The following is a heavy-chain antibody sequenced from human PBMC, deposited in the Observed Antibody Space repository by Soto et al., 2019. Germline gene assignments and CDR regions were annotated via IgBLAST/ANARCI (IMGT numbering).Heavy chain of an antibody. CDR1: GGSISSYY. D-gene: IGHD1-1*01. Sequence: SETLSLTCTVSGGSISSYYWSWIRQPPGKGLEWIGEIYHSGSTNYNPSLKSRVTISVDKSKNQFSLKLSSVTAADTAVYYCARAAATDYYYYGMDVWGQGTTVTVSS. V-gene: IGHV4-59*12. CDR3: ARAAATDYYYYGMDV. J-gene: IGHJ6*02. CDR2: IYHSGST.